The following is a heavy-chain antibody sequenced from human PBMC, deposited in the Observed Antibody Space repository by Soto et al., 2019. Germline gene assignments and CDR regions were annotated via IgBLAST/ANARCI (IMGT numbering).Heavy chain of an antibody. D-gene: IGHD3-22*01. J-gene: IGHJ4*02. Sequence: SATLSRTCPVSGGSLGSFYWSWIRPPPGKGLEWIGYVYYSGSTNYNPSLKSRVTILVDTSKNQFSLSLSSVTAADTAVYYCARDYRYAGFDSTGYYYGGHFDSWGQGTLVIVS. CDR3: ARDYRYAGFDSTGYYYGGHFDS. V-gene: IGHV4-59*01. CDR2: VYYSGST. CDR1: GGSLGSFY.